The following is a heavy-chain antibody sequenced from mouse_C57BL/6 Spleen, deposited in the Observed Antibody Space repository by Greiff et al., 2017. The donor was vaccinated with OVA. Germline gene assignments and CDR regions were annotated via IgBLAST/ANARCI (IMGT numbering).Heavy chain of an antibody. CDR3: AKDSNYPYYFDY. CDR2: INPYNGDT. Sequence: EVQLQQSGPELVKPGDSVKISCKASGYSFTGYFMNWVMQSHGKSLEWIGRINPYNGDTFYNQKFKGKATLTVDKSSSTAHMELRSLTSEDSAVYYCAKDSNYPYYFDYWGQGTTLTDAS. CDR1: GYSFTGYF. D-gene: IGHD2-5*01. J-gene: IGHJ2*01. V-gene: IGHV1-20*01.